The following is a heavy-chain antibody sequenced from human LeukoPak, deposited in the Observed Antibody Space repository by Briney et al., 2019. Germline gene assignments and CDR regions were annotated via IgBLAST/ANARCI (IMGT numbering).Heavy chain of an antibody. CDR1: GFTFNNAW. V-gene: IGHV3-15*01. CDR3: AKGGVVHAFDI. J-gene: IGHJ3*02. CDR2: IKSKADGGTT. Sequence: TGGSLRLSCAASGFTFNNAWMSWVRQAPGKGLEWVGRIKSKADGGTTDHAAPVKGRFSISRDDSKSTLYLQMNSLRAEDTAVYYCAKGGVVHAFDIWGQGTMVTVSS. D-gene: IGHD2-15*01.